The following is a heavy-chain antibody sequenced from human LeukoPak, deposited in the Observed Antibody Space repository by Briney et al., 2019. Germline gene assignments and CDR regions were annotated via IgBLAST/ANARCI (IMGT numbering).Heavy chain of an antibody. Sequence: GESLKNSCKGSGYSFTSYWIGWVRQMPGKGLEWMGIIFPADSDTRYSPSFQGQVTISADKSITTAYLQWSSLKASDSAMYYCARREVVVVAASYAFDIWGQGTMVTVSS. CDR3: ARREVVVVAASYAFDI. CDR1: GYSFTSYW. D-gene: IGHD2-15*01. CDR2: IFPADSDT. J-gene: IGHJ3*02. V-gene: IGHV5-51*01.